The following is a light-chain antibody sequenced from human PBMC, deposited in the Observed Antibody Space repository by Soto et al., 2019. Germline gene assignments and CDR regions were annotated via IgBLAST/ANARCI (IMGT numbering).Light chain of an antibody. V-gene: IGLV2-23*01. CDR3: CLYVGATTYV. J-gene: IGLJ1*01. CDR1: SGYVGTYSL. CDR2: EGH. Sequence: QSALAQPASVSGSPGQSITISCTGASGYVGTYSLVSWYQQHPGKAPKVVIYEGHKRPSGVPDRFSGSTSVNTASLTISGLQTDDEADYYCCLYVGATTYVFGTGTKLIVL.